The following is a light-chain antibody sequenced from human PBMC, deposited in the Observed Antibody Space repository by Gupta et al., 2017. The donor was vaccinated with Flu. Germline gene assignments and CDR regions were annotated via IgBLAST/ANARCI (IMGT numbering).Light chain of an antibody. CDR2: TND. CDR1: SSNIGSNS. CDR3: AAWDSSRAGPL. Sequence: QSVLTQPPSASGTPGQRVTISFSASSSNIGSNSVYWYQEVPGTAPKLLIYTNDQRPAGVPDRFSGSKSGTSASLAISGLQSDDEADYYCAAWDSSRAGPLFGGGTKLSV. J-gene: IGLJ2*01. V-gene: IGLV1-44*01.